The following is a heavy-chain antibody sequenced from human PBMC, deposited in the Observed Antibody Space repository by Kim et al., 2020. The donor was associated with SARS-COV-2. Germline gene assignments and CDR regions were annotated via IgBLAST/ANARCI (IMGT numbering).Heavy chain of an antibody. V-gene: IGHV4-34*01. J-gene: IGHJ6*02. CDR1: GGSFSGYF. CDR3: ARGRRCSGGSCYPPTYFSHYGLDV. Sequence: SETLSLTCAVYGGSFSGYFWTWIRQPPGKGLEWIGEIDHTGDTNYSPSLKSRVTISADTSNKQFSLKVTSVTAADTAVYYCARGRRCSGGSCYPPTYFSHYGLDVWGQGTTVTVSS. D-gene: IGHD2-15*01. CDR2: IDHTGDT.